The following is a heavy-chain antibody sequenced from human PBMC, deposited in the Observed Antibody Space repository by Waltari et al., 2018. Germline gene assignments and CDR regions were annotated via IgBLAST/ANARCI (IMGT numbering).Heavy chain of an antibody. CDR1: GGTFSSYA. CDR2: IIPIFGTA. J-gene: IGHJ6*02. D-gene: IGHD5-12*01. CDR3: ARDETDGYNSRGMDV. V-gene: IGHV1-69*12. Sequence: QVQLVQSGAEVKKPGSSVKVSCKASGGTFSSYAISGLRPAPGQGLEWMGGIIPIFGTANYAQKFQGRVTITADESTSTAYMELSSLRSEDTAVYYCARDETDGYNSRGMDVWGQGTTVTVSS.